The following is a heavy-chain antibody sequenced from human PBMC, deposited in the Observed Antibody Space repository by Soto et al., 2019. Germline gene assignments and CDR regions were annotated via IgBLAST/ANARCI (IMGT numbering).Heavy chain of an antibody. V-gene: IGHV3-21*01. D-gene: IGHD3-10*01. CDR2: ISSSGTYI. CDR1: GFPFGIYT. J-gene: IGHJ4*02. Sequence: GWSLRLSCETSGFPFGIYTMNWVRQAPGKGLEWVSSISSSGTYIDYADSVEGRFAISRDDAKNSVFLEMTSLRVDDTAVYYCAREGNYHEFWGQGTLVTVSS. CDR3: AREGNYHEF.